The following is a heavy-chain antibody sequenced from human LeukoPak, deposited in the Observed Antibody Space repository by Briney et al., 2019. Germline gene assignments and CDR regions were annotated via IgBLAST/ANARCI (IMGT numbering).Heavy chain of an antibody. J-gene: IGHJ5*02. CDR1: GGSISSSSYY. V-gene: IGHV4-39*01. Sequence: SETLSLTCTVSGGSISSSSYYWGWIRQPPGKGLEWIGSICYSGSTYYNPSLKSRVTISVDTSKNQFSLKLSSVTAADTAVYYCARDLGIAVAKTISTWFDPWGQGTLVTVSS. CDR3: ARDLGIAVAKTISTWFDP. CDR2: ICYSGST. D-gene: IGHD6-19*01.